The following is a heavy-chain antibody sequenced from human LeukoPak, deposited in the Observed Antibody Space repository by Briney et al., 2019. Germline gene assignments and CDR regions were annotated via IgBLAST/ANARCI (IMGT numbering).Heavy chain of an antibody. CDR3: ARALGDGYNYGLYFDY. D-gene: IGHD5-24*01. CDR1: GGSFSGYY. V-gene: IGHV4-34*01. J-gene: IGHJ4*02. Sequence: SETLSLTCAVYGGSFSGYYWSWIRQPPGKGLEWLGEINHSGSTNYNPSLKSRVTISVDTSKNQFSLKLSSVTAADTAVYYCARALGDGYNYGLYFDYWGQGTLVTVSS. CDR2: INHSGST.